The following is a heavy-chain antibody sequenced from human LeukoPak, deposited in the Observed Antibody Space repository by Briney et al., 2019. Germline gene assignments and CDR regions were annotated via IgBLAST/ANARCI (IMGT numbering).Heavy chain of an antibody. D-gene: IGHD5-18*01. CDR3: AKGSGRGYSYGLEY. CDR1: GFSFSSYA. V-gene: IGHV3-23*01. Sequence: GGSLRLSCAASGFSFSSYAMTWARQAPVKGLEWVSAISGDGTRTYYADSVKGRFTISRDNSKNTLYLQMNSLRAEDTAVYYCAKGSGRGYSYGLEYWGQGTLVTVSS. CDR2: ISGDGTRT. J-gene: IGHJ4*02.